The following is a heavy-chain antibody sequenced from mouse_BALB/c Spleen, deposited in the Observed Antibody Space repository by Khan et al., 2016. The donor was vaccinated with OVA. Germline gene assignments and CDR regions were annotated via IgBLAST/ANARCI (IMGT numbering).Heavy chain of an antibody. CDR2: IFPGSDTP. Sequence: QVQLKQSGPELVKPGASLKVSCKASGYTFTDYIIGWVRQSTRQGLEWIGDIFPGSDTPYYNEKFKDKATLTADKSSNTAYMQLSSLTSEDSAVDFCARGGYSVFAYWGQGTLVTVSA. D-gene: IGHD2-14*01. CDR1: GYTFTDYI. CDR3: ARGGYSVFAY. J-gene: IGHJ3*01. V-gene: IGHV1-77*01.